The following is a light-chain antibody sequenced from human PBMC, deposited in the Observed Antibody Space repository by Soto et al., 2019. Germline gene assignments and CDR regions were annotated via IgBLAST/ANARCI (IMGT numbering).Light chain of an antibody. V-gene: IGLV1-47*01. CDR2: RNN. CDR3: QVWDSSSDHYV. Sequence: QAVLTKPPSASGTPGQRVSISCSGSRSNIGRNYVYWYQQLPGTAPKLLIQRNNERPSGVPDRFSGSKSGTSVSLAISGLRSEDEADYYCQVWDSSSDHYVFGTGTKLTVL. CDR1: RSNIGRNY. J-gene: IGLJ1*01.